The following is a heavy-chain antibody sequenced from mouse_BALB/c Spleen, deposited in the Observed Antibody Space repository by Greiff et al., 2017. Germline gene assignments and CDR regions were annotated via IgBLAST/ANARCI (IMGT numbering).Heavy chain of an antibody. Sequence: DVQLVESGPGLVKPSQSLSLTCTVTGYSITSDYAWNWIRQFPGNKLEWMGYISYSGSTSYNPSLKSRISITRDTSKNQFFLQLNSVTTEDTATYYCARFYCGSSSCAYWGQGTLVTVSA. D-gene: IGHD1-1*01. V-gene: IGHV3-2*02. CDR1: GYSITSDYA. J-gene: IGHJ3*01. CDR2: ISYSGST. CDR3: ARFYCGSSSCAY.